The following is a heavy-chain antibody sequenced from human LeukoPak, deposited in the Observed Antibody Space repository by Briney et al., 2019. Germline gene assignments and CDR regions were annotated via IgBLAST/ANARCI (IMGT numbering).Heavy chain of an antibody. J-gene: IGHJ5*02. CDR2: IGGYDGNT. CDR3: ARGAQWLVP. D-gene: IGHD6-19*01. V-gene: IGHV1-18*01. Sequence: ASVKVSCEASGYTFTSYVISWVRQAPGQGLEWMGWIGGYDGNTKYAQKFQGRVTMTTDTFTSTAYMELRNLTSDDTAVFYCARGAQWLVPWGQGTLVTVSS. CDR1: GYTFTSYV.